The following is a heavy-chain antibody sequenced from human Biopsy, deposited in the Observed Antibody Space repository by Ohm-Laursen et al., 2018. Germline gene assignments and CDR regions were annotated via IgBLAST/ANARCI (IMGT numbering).Heavy chain of an antibody. D-gene: IGHD2-2*01. Sequence: SLRLSCTASGFMFSSCGMHWVRQAPRKGLEWVAVIYYDGLNKEYADSVKGRFTISRDNSKNTLFLRMNSLRAEDTAVYYCARDGIVVVPAAFHLDNWGPGTRVTVSS. V-gene: IGHV3-33*01. CDR2: IYYDGLNK. J-gene: IGHJ4*02. CDR3: ARDGIVVVPAAFHLDN. CDR1: GFMFSSCG.